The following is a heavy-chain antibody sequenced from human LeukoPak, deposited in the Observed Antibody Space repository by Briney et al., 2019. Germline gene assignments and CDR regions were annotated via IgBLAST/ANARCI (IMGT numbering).Heavy chain of an antibody. D-gene: IGHD3-9*01. J-gene: IGHJ5*02. CDR1: GYTFTGYY. Sequence: GASVKVSCKASGYTFTGYYMHWVRQAPGQGLEWMGWMNPNSGNTGYAQKFQGRVTMTRNTSISTAYMELSSLRSEDTAVYYCAREYYGMIVPWGQGTLVTVSS. CDR2: MNPNSGNT. CDR3: AREYYGMIVP. V-gene: IGHV1-8*02.